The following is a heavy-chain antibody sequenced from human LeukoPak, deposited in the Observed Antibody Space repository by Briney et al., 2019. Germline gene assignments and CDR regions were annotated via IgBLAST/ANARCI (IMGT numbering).Heavy chain of an antibody. J-gene: IGHJ4*02. CDR3: ASQSLGGYCSGGSCYGRDHFDY. V-gene: IGHV4-59*08. Sequence: SETLSLTCTVSGGAISSYYWSWIRQPPGKGLEWIGDIYYSGSTNYNPSLKSRVTISVDTSKNQFSLKLSSVTAADTAVYYCASQSLGGYCSGGSCYGRDHFDYWGQGTLVTVSS. CDR1: GGAISSYY. D-gene: IGHD2-15*01. CDR2: IYYSGST.